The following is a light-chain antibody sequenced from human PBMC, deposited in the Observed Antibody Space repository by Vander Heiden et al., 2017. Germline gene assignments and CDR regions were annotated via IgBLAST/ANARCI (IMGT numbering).Light chain of an antibody. CDR3: QQCDNLPLT. CDR1: QDISNY. V-gene: IGKV1-33*01. Sequence: DIQMTPSPSSLSASVGDRVTITCQASQDISNYLNWYQQKPGKAPKLLIYDASNLETGVPSRFSGSGSGTDFIFTISSLQPEDIATYYCQQCDNLPLTFGGGTKVEIK. CDR2: DAS. J-gene: IGKJ4*01.